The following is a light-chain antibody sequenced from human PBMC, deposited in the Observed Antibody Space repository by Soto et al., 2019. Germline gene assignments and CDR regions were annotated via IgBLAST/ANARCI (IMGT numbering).Light chain of an antibody. CDR1: QSVDSY. CDR3: QQRRNWQLT. CDR2: DTS. V-gene: IGKV3-11*01. J-gene: IGKJ4*01. Sequence: EIVLTQSPATLSLSPGERATLSCRASQSVDSYLAWYQHKPGQAPRLLIYDTSKRATGLPARFSGSGSGTDFTLTISSLEPEDFAVYYCQQRRNWQLTFVGGTKVEIK.